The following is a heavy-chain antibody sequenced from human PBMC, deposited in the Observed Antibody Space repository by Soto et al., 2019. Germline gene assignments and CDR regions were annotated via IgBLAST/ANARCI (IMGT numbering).Heavy chain of an antibody. V-gene: IGHV1-3*01. Sequence: GASVKVSCKASGYTFTSYAMHWVRQAPGQRLEWMGWINAGNGNTKYSQKFQGRVTITRDTSASTAYMELSSLRSEDTAVYYCARDYPPYCSGGSCYSPLSVYFQHWGQGTLVTVSS. CDR3: ARDYPPYCSGGSCYSPLSVYFQH. CDR2: INAGNGNT. CDR1: GYTFTSYA. J-gene: IGHJ1*01. D-gene: IGHD2-15*01.